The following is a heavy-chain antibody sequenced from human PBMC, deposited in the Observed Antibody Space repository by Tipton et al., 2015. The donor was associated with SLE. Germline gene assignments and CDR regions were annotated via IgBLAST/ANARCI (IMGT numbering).Heavy chain of an antibody. V-gene: IGHV3-7*03. CDR2: IKQDGSEK. CDR1: GFTFSSYW. J-gene: IGHJ2*01. Sequence: LRLSCAASGFTFSSYWMSWVRQAPGKGLEWVANIKQDGSEKYYVDSVKGRFTISRDNAKNSLYLQMSSLRAEDTAVYYCARDRRGYSSGGGYFDLWGRGTLVTVSS. D-gene: IGHD6-19*01. CDR3: ARDRRGYSSGGGYFDL.